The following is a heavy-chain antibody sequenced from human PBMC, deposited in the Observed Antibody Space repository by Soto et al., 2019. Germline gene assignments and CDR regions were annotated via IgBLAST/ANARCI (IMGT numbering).Heavy chain of an antibody. Sequence: QVQLVQSGGALVTPGGSLRLSCAASGFTFSDYAMNWIRQAPGRGLEWISYIGPRGSTVYYADSVKGRFTISRDNARKSRFLQMNILRVEDTAVYYCARGTDYYPYWGQGSLVTVSS. J-gene: IGHJ4*02. CDR3: ARGTDYYPY. CDR1: GFTFSDYA. CDR2: IGPRGSTV. V-gene: IGHV3-11*01.